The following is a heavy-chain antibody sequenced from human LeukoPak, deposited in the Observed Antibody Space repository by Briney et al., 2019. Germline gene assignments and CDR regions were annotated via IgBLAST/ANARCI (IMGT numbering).Heavy chain of an antibody. V-gene: IGHV7-4-1*02. J-gene: IGHJ4*02. CDR1: GYTFTNYA. Sequence: GASVKVSCKASGYTFTNYAMNWVRQAPGQGLEWMGWMNTNTGNPTYAQGSTGRFVFSLDTSVSTAYLQISSLKTEDTAVYYCAVLSYDSSGYYYPFDYWGQGTLVTVSS. CDR2: MNTNTGNP. CDR3: AVLSYDSSGYYYPFDY. D-gene: IGHD3-22*01.